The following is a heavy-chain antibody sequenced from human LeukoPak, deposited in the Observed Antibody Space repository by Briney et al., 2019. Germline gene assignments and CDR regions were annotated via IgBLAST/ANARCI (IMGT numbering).Heavy chain of an antibody. CDR1: GASISSTSDY. CDR3: ARSGKGKWELRLLNAFDI. Sequence: SETLSLTCTVSGASISSTSDYWGWIRQPPGKGLEWIGSIYYSGSTYYNPSLKSRVTISVDTSKNQFSLKLSSVTAADTAVYYCARSGKGKWELRLLNAFDIWGPGTMVTVSS. CDR2: IYYSGST. V-gene: IGHV4-39*01. J-gene: IGHJ3*02. D-gene: IGHD1-26*01.